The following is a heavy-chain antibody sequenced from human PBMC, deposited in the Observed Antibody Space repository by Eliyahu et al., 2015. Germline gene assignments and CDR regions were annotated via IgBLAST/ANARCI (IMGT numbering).Heavy chain of an antibody. CDR3: ARDGRYCSGGSCYPSDV. Sequence: EVQLVESGGGLVQPGGSLRLSCAASGFTFXSXWMSWVRQAPGKGLEGVANIKEDGSEKYYVDSVKGRFTISRDNAKNSLYLQMNSLRAEDTAVYYCARDGRYCSGGSCYPSDVWGQGATVTVSS. CDR1: GFTFXSXW. D-gene: IGHD2-15*01. CDR2: IKEDGSEK. J-gene: IGHJ6*02. V-gene: IGHV3-7*04.